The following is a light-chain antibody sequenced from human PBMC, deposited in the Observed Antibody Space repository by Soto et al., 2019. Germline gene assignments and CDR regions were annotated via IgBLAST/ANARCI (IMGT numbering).Light chain of an antibody. CDR2: GAS. V-gene: IGKV3-20*01. CDR1: QVIGSRY. Sequence: EIVMTQSPGTLSLSPGERATISCRASQVIGSRYLAWYHQKSGQAPRLLIYGASSRATGIPDRFSGRGSGTDFTLTISRLQPEDCGGYYYQQYGSSIPHAFGQGAKLLIK. CDR3: QQYGSSIPHA. J-gene: IGKJ2*01.